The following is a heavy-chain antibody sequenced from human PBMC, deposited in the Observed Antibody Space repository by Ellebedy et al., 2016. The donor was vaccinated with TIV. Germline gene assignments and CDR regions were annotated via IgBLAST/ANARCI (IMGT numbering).Heavy chain of an antibody. CDR3: ARMTSGSSGWYGMLDY. Sequence: SGPTLVXPTQTLTLTCTFSGFSLSTSGMCVSWIRQPPGKALEWLALIDWDDDKYYSTSLKTRLTISKDTSKNQVVLTMTNMDPVDTATYYCARMTSGSSGWYGMLDYWGQGTLVTVSS. V-gene: IGHV2-70*01. CDR1: GFSLSTSGMC. D-gene: IGHD6-19*01. CDR2: IDWDDDK. J-gene: IGHJ4*02.